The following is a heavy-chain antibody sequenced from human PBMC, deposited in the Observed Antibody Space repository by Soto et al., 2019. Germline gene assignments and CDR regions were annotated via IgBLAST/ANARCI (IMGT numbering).Heavy chain of an antibody. CDR2: MSHSGGT. D-gene: IGHD1-1*01. CDR1: GGFVSSGNYY. V-gene: IGHV4-34*01. CDR3: ARVERGTATTVVDAFDI. Sequence: QEQLQQWGAGLLKPSETLSLTCAVYGGFVSSGNYYWSWIRQPPGKGLEWIGEMSHSGGTHFNPSLKSRGIISVDTSKNQLSLKMSSVTAADTALYYCARVERGTATTVVDAFDIWGPGTMVTVSS. J-gene: IGHJ3*02.